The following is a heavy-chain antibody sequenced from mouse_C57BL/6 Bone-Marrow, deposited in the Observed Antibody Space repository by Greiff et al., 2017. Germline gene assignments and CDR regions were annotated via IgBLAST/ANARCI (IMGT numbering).Heavy chain of an antibody. J-gene: IGHJ4*01. Sequence: EVQLQQSGPELVKPGASVKISCKASGYTFTDYYMNWVKQSHGKSLEWIGDINPNNGGTSYNQKFKGKATLTVDKSSSTAYMELRSLTSEDSAVYYCASKITTAPYAMDYWGQGTSVTVSS. D-gene: IGHD1-2*01. CDR2: INPNNGGT. V-gene: IGHV1-26*01. CDR1: GYTFTDYY. CDR3: ASKITTAPYAMDY.